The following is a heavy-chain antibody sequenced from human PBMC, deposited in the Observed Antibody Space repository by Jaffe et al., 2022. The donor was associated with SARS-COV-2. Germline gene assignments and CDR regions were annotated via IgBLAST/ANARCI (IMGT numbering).Heavy chain of an antibody. CDR2: IYTSGST. J-gene: IGHJ4*02. CDR3: ARERGRNWNDVLME. V-gene: IGHV4-61*02. Sequence: QVQLQESGPGLVKPSQTLSLTCTVSGGSISSGSYYWSWIRQPAGKGLEWIGRIYTSGSTNYNPSLKSRVTISVDTSKNQFSLKLSSVTAADTAVYYCARERGRNWNDVLMEWGQGTLVTVSS. CDR1: GGSISSGSYY. D-gene: IGHD1-1*01.